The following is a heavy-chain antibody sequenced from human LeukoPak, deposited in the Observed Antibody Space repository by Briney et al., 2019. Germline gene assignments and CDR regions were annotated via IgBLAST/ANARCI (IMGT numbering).Heavy chain of an antibody. Sequence: ASVKVSCKASGYTFTGYYMHWVRQAPGQGLEWRGWINPNSGGTNYAQKFQGRVTMTRDTSISTAYMELSRLRSDDTAVYYCARALTPVAVAVGSWGQGTLVTVSS. J-gene: IGHJ5*02. V-gene: IGHV1-2*02. D-gene: IGHD6-19*01. CDR3: ARALTPVAVAVGS. CDR2: INPNSGGT. CDR1: GYTFTGYY.